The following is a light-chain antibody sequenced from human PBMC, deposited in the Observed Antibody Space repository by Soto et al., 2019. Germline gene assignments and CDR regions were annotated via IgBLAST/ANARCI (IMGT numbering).Light chain of an antibody. CDR2: AAS. V-gene: IGKV1-9*01. J-gene: IGKJ5*01. Sequence: DIQLTQSLSFLSASLGDRVTITCRASQGISSFLAWYQQKPGKVPKLLIYAASTLQGGVPSRFSGSGSGTQFTLTISSLQPEDVATYYCQQIHTYPITFGQGTRLEIK. CDR3: QQIHTYPIT. CDR1: QGISSF.